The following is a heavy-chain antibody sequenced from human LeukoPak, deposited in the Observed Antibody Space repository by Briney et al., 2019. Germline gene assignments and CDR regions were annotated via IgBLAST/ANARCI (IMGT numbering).Heavy chain of an antibody. D-gene: IGHD3-10*01. V-gene: IGHV4-30-2*01. J-gene: IGHJ4*02. CDR1: GGSISSGGYS. Sequence: PSETLSLTCAVSGGSISSGGYSWSWIRQPPGKGLEWIGYIYHSGSTYYNPSLKSRVTISVDRSKNQFSLKLSSVTAADTAVYYCARDARGYYGSGSYSYYFDYWGQGTLVTVFS. CDR2: IYHSGST. CDR3: ARDARGYYGSGSYSYYFDY.